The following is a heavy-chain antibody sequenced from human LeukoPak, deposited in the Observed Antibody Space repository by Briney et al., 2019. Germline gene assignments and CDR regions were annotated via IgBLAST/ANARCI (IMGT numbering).Heavy chain of an antibody. J-gene: IGHJ4*02. D-gene: IGHD3-10*01. CDR2: IYSSGST. Sequence: ESSETLSLTCTVSGGSISSSSNYWGWIRQPPGKGLEWIGSIYSSGSTYYNLSLESRVTISVDTSKNQFPLKLSSVSVADTAVYYCASEDYYGSGRIYWGQGTLVTVSS. V-gene: IGHV4-39*01. CDR3: ASEDYYGSGRIY. CDR1: GGSISSSSNY.